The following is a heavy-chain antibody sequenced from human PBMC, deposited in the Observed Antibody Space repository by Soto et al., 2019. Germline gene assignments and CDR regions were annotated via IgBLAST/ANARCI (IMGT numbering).Heavy chain of an antibody. D-gene: IGHD2-2*01. J-gene: IGHJ6*02. Sequence: EVQLLESGGGLVQPGGSLRLSCAASGFTFSSYAMSWVRQAPGKGLEWVSAISGSGGSTYYADSVKGRFTISRDNSKNTLYLQMNSLRAEDTAVYYCANPMRSCSSTSCYYYYYGMDVWGQGTTVTVSS. CDR3: ANPMRSCSSTSCYYYYYGMDV. CDR2: ISGSGGST. CDR1: GFTFSSYA. V-gene: IGHV3-23*01.